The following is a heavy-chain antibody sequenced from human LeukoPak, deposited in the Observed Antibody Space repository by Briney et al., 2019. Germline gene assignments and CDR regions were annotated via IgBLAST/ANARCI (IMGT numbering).Heavy chain of an antibody. CDR3: ARWASRGNIVVVPAARNWFDP. CDR2: ISTYNGNT. V-gene: IGHV1-18*03. D-gene: IGHD2-2*01. J-gene: IGHJ5*02. CDR1: GYTFTSYG. Sequence: ASVKVSCKASGYTFTSYGISWVRQAPGQGLEWMGWISTYNGNTNYAQKLQGRVTMTTDTSTSTAYMELRSLRSDDMAVYYCARWASRGNIVVVPAARNWFDPWGQGTLVTVSS.